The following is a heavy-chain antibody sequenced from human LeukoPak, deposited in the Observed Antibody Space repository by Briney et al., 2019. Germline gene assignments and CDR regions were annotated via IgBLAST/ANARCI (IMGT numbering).Heavy chain of an antibody. CDR3: ARGHYDILTGYLDYFDY. CDR2: INHSGST. V-gene: IGHV4-34*01. J-gene: IGHJ4*02. Sequence: SETLSLTCAVYGGSFSGYYWSWIRQPPGKGLEWIGEINHSGSTNYNPSLKSRVTISVDTSKNQFSMKLSSVTAADTAVYYCARGHYDILTGYLDYFDYWGQGTLVTVSS. CDR1: GGSFSGYY. D-gene: IGHD3-9*01.